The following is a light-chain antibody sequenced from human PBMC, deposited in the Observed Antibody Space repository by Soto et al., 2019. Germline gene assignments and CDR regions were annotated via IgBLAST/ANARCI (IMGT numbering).Light chain of an antibody. CDR3: QQFGSSPGFT. V-gene: IGKV3-20*01. J-gene: IGKJ3*01. CDR1: QSINNRY. CDR2: AAS. Sequence: EIVLTQSPGTLSLSPGERATLSCRASQSINNRYLAWYQQKPGQAPRLLIYAASSRATGIPDRFSGSGSGTDFTLTISRLEPEDFAVHYCQQFGSSPGFTFGPGTEVDIK.